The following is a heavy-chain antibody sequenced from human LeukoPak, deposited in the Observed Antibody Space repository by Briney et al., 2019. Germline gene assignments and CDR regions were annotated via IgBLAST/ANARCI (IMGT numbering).Heavy chain of an antibody. J-gene: IGHJ4*02. Sequence: GGSLRLSCAASGFTFSSYGMHWVRQAPGKGLEWVAVIWYDGSNKYYADSVKGRFTISRDNSKNTLYLQMNSLRAEDTAVYYCAGLSVTSSGYFWGQGTLVTVSS. CDR1: GFTFSSYG. V-gene: IGHV3-33*01. CDR2: IWYDGSNK. CDR3: AGLSVTSSGYF. D-gene: IGHD3-22*01.